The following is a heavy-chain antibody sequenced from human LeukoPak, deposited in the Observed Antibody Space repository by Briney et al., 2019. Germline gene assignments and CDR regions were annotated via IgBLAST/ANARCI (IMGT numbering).Heavy chain of an antibody. CDR2: IYYSGST. J-gene: IGHJ4*02. CDR3: ARHGSSWYYFDY. D-gene: IGHD6-13*01. CDR1: GGSISSSSYY. V-gene: IGHV4-39*01. Sequence: PSETLSLTCTVSGGSISSSSYYWGWIRQPPGKGLEWIGSIYYSGSTYYNPSLKSRVTISVDTSKNQFSLKLRSVTAADTAVYYCARHGSSWYYFDYWGQGTLVTVSS.